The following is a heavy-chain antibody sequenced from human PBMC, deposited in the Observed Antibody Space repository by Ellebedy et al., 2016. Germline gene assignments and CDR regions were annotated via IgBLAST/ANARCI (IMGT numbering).Heavy chain of an antibody. CDR3: ARREGVRGEDY. J-gene: IGHJ4*02. Sequence: GESLKISCAASGFTFSSYGMHWVRQAPGKGLEWVAVISYDGSNKYYADSVKGRFTISRDNAKNSLYMQMNSLRAEDTAVYYCARREGVRGEDYWGQGTLVTVSS. D-gene: IGHD3-10*01. V-gene: IGHV3-30*03. CDR2: ISYDGSNK. CDR1: GFTFSSYG.